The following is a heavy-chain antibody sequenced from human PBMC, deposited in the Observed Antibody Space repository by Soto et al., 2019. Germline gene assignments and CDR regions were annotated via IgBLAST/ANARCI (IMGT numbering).Heavy chain of an antibody. J-gene: IGHJ4*02. V-gene: IGHV3-15*01. CDR2: IKSKSDGGAR. Sequence: EVQLVESGGDLVKPGGSLRLSCVTSGFMFSSAWMSWVRQAPGKGLEWVGRIKSKSDGGARDYAAPVKDRFSISRDDSKKTVYLKMKSLRAEDTAVYYCVEGWNDFWGQGTLVTVSS. CDR1: GFMFSSAW. D-gene: IGHD1-1*01. CDR3: VEGWNDF.